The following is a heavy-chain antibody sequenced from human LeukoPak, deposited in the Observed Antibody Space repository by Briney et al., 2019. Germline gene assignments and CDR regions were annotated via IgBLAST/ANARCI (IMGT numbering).Heavy chain of an antibody. V-gene: IGHV4-34*01. J-gene: IGHJ4*02. CDR3: ARGELRYFDWSRGFDY. Sequence: PGGSLRLSCAASGFTVSSNYMSWVRQPPGKGLEWIGEINHSGSTNYNPSLKSRVTISVDTSKNQFSLKLSSVTAADTAVYYCARGELRYFDWSRGFDYWGQGTLVTVSS. CDR1: GFTVSSNY. D-gene: IGHD3-9*01. CDR2: INHSGST.